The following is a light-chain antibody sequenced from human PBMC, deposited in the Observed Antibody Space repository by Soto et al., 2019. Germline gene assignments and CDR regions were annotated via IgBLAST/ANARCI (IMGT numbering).Light chain of an antibody. J-gene: IGKJ1*01. CDR1: QSVSSY. V-gene: IGKV3-11*01. CDR2: DAS. CDR3: QQRSNWPGT. Sequence: EIVLTQSPATLSLSPGERATLSCRASQSVSSYLAWYQQKPGQAPRLLIFDASNRATGIPPRFSGSGSGTDFTLTISSLEPEDFAVYYWQQRSNWPGTFGLGTKVEIK.